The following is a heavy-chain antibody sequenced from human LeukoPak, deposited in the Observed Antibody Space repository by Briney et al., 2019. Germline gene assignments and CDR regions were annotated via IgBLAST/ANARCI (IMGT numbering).Heavy chain of an antibody. V-gene: IGHV3-30*04. Sequence: GGSLRLSCAASGFTFSSYAMHWVRQAPGKGLEWVAVISYDGSNKYYADSVKGRFTITRDNSKNTLYLQMNSLRAEDTAVYYCARVEVVVVVAALFDAFDIWGQGTMVTVSS. CDR3: ARVEVVVVVAALFDAFDI. D-gene: IGHD2-15*01. CDR2: ISYDGSNK. CDR1: GFTFSSYA. J-gene: IGHJ3*02.